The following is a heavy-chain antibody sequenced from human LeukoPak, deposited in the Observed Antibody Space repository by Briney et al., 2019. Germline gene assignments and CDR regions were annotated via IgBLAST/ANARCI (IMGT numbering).Heavy chain of an antibody. Sequence: GGSLRLSCAASGFTFSSYVMHWVRQAPGKGLEWVAIISYDGSNEYYADSVKGRFTISRDNAKNALYLQMNSLRAEDTAVYYCAKDLHYGSADYWGQGTLVTVSS. V-gene: IGHV3-30*04. CDR3: AKDLHYGSADY. J-gene: IGHJ4*02. CDR1: GFTFSSYV. CDR2: ISYDGSNE. D-gene: IGHD3-10*01.